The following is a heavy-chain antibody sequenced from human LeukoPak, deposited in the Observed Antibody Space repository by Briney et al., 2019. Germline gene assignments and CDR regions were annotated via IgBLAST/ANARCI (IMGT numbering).Heavy chain of an antibody. D-gene: IGHD3-10*01. CDR3: ARGNYGDRFDN. CDR1: GFTVSSHY. Sequence: PGGSLRLSCAASGFTVSSHYMTWVRQTPGKGLEWVSVIYSDGNTYYADSVKGRFTISRDNSKNTLYLQMNCLRAEDTAVYYCARGNYGDRFDNWGQGTLVTVSS. CDR2: IYSDGNT. J-gene: IGHJ4*02. V-gene: IGHV3-53*01.